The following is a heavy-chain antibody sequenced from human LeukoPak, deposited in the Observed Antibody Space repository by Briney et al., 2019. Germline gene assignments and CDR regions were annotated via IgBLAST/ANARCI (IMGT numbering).Heavy chain of an antibody. V-gene: IGHV3-74*01. D-gene: IGHD5-12*01. J-gene: IGHJ4*02. Sequence: PGGSLGLSCAASGFTFSSYWMHWVRQAPGKGLVWVSRIKSDGSSTSYADSVKGRFTISRDNVKNTLYLQMNSLRAEDTAVYYCARALRGYSGTDYWGQGTLVTVSS. CDR2: IKSDGSST. CDR3: ARALRGYSGTDY. CDR1: GFTFSSYW.